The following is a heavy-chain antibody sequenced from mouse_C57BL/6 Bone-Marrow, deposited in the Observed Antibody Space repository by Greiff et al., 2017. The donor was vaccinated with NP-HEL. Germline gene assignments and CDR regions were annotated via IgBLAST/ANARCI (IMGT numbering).Heavy chain of an antibody. V-gene: IGHV14-2*01. CDR2: IDPEDGET. CDR3: ASFYWDFDV. CDR1: GFNIKDYY. Sequence: DVKLQESGAELVKPGASVKLSCTASGFNIKDYYMHWVKQRTEQGLEWIGRIDPEDGETKYAPKFPGKDTITADTSSNTAYLQLSSLTSEDTAVYYCASFYWDFDVWGTGTTVTVSS. J-gene: IGHJ1*03.